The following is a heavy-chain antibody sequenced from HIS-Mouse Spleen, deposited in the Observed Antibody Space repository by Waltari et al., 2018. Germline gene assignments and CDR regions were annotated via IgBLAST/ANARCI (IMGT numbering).Heavy chain of an antibody. CDR1: GGSISISRYS. CDR2: IYYSGST. Sequence: QLQLQESGPGLVKPSETLSLTCPVSGGSISISRYSWCWIRQPPGKGLEWIGSIYYSGSTYYNPSLKSRFTISGDTSKNQFSLKLSSVTAADTAVYYCAREIPYSSSWYDWYFDLWGRGTLVTVSS. D-gene: IGHD6-13*01. J-gene: IGHJ2*01. V-gene: IGHV4-39*07. CDR3: AREIPYSSSWYDWYFDL.